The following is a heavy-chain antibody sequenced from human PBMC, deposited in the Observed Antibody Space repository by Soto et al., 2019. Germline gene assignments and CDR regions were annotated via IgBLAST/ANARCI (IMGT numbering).Heavy chain of an antibody. CDR3: ARRGSGSYYDY. CDR1: GSTFSSYA. Sequence: EVQLLESGGGLVQPGGSLRLSCAASGSTFSSYAMRWVRQAPGKGLEWVSAISGSGGSTYYADSVKGRFTISRDNSKNTRYLQMNSLRAEDTAVYYCARRGSGSYYDYWGQGTLVTVSS. D-gene: IGHD1-26*01. J-gene: IGHJ4*02. CDR2: ISGSGGST. V-gene: IGHV3-23*01.